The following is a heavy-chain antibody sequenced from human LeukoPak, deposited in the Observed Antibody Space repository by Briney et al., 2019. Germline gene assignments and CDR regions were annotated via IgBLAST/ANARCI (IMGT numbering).Heavy chain of an antibody. Sequence: PSETLSLTCTVSGGSISSYYWSWIRQPAGKGREWIGRIYTSGCTNYNPSLKSRVTMSVDTSKNQFSLKLSSVTAADTAAYYCARVYGSGWYNWFDPWGQGTLVTVSS. J-gene: IGHJ5*02. CDR1: GGSISSYY. D-gene: IGHD6-19*01. CDR3: ARVYGSGWYNWFDP. CDR2: IYTSGCT. V-gene: IGHV4-4*07.